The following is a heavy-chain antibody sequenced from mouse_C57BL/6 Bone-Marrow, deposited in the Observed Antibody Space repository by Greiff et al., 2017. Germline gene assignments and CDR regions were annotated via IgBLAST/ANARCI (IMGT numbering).Heavy chain of an antibody. V-gene: IGHV5-6*01. Sequence: EVQVVESGGDLVKPGGSLKLSCAASGFTFSSYGMSWVRQTPDKRLEWVATISSGGSYTYYPDSVKGRFTISRDNAKNTLYLQMSSLKSEDTAMYYCASRPIYYNFGCWGQGTTLTVSS. D-gene: IGHD2-1*01. J-gene: IGHJ2*01. CDR1: GFTFSSYG. CDR3: ASRPIYYNFGC. CDR2: ISSGGSYT.